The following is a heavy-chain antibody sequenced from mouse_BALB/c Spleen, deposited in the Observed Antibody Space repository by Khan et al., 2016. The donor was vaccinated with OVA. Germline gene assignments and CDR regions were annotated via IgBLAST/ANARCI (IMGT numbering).Heavy chain of an antibody. V-gene: IGHV2-6*02. CDR1: GFSLTSYG. D-gene: IGHD2-2*01. CDR3: ARWFDCSSSLYAMDY. CDR2: IWSDGST. Sequence: VQLKESGPGLVAPSQSLSITCTVSGFSLTSYGVHWVRQPPGKGLEWLVVIWSDGSTNYNSVLKSRLSISKDNSKSQVFLKMNSLQTDDTAIYYCARWFDCSSSLYAMDYWGQGTSVTVSS. J-gene: IGHJ4*01.